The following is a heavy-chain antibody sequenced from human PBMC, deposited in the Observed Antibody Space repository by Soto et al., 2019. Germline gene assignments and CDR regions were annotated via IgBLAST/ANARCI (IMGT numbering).Heavy chain of an antibody. CDR1: GYAFTTYA. D-gene: IGHD2-8*01. CDR3: ARCHRGLRCHLDS. Sequence: GASVKVSCKGSGYAFTTYAIHWLRQAPGQRLEWLGWINAGNGDTKYSEKMQGRVTITRDTFANTAYMELSSLGFDDTAVYFCARCHRGLRCHLDSWGQGTLVTVSS. J-gene: IGHJ4*02. V-gene: IGHV1-3*01. CDR2: INAGNGDT.